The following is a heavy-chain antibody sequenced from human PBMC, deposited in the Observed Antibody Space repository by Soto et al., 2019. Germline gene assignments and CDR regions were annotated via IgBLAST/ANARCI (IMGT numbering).Heavy chain of an antibody. CDR1: GFTFSSYG. J-gene: IGHJ4*02. CDR3: ARDLYYYDSRGYDY. Sequence: GGSLRLSCAASGFTFSSYGMHWVRQAPGKGLEWVAVIWYDGSNKYYADSVKGRFTISRDNSKNTLYLQMNSLRAEDTAVYYCARDLYYYDSRGYDYWGQGTLVTVSS. V-gene: IGHV3-33*01. D-gene: IGHD3-22*01. CDR2: IWYDGSNK.